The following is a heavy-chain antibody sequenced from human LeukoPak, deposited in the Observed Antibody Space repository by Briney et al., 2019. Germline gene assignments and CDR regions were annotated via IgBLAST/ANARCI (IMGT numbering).Heavy chain of an antibody. J-gene: IGHJ6*02. D-gene: IGHD2-15*01. V-gene: IGHV3-33*01. Sequence: SGGSLRLSWAASGFTFSSYGMHWVRQAPGKGLEGVAVIWYDGSNKYYADSVKGRFTISRDNSKNTVYLQMNSLRAEDTALYFCATYIQRPPGMDVWGQGTTVTVSS. CDR2: IWYDGSNK. CDR1: GFTFSSYG. CDR3: ATYIQRPPGMDV.